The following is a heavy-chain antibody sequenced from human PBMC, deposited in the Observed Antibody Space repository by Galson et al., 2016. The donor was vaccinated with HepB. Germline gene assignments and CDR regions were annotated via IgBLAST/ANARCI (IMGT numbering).Heavy chain of an antibody. CDR1: GFTFTTYS. CDR3: ARSYGDYGFGPDY. Sequence: SLRLSCAASGFTFTTYSMNWVRQAPGKGLEWVSSITSGLSFIYYADSVKGRFTISRDNAENSLYLQMNSLRDEDTAVYYCARSYGDYGFGPDYWGQGTLVTVSS. V-gene: IGHV3-21*01. CDR2: ITSGLSFI. J-gene: IGHJ4*02. D-gene: IGHD4-17*01.